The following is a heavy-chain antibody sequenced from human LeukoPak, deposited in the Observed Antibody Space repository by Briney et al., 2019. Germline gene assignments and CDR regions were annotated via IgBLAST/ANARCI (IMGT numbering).Heavy chain of an antibody. D-gene: IGHD5-18*01. CDR1: GFTFSSYS. Sequence: PGGSLRLSCAASGFTFSSYSMNWVRQAPGKGLEWVSSISSSSSYIYYADSVKGRFTISRDNAKNSLYLQMNSLRAEDTAVYYCARCHATQRDYYYYMDVWGKGTTVTVSS. V-gene: IGHV3-21*01. CDR2: ISSSSSYI. CDR3: ARCHATQRDYYYYMDV. J-gene: IGHJ6*03.